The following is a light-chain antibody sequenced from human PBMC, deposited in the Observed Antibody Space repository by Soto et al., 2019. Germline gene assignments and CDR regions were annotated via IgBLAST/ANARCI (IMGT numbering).Light chain of an antibody. CDR1: QSVSNN. Sequence: EIVLTQSPGTLSLSPGERAPLSCRASQSVSNNYLAWYQQKPGQAPRLLIYGASNRATGIPARFSGSGSGTEFTLTISSLQSEDFAVYYCQQYNNWPPWTFGQGTKVDI. CDR2: GAS. V-gene: IGKV3D-15*01. CDR3: QQYNNWPPWT. J-gene: IGKJ1*01.